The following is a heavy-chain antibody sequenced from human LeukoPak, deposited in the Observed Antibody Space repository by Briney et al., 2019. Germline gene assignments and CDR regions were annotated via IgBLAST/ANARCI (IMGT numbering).Heavy chain of an antibody. Sequence: AGGSLRLSCAASGFTFSNFWMHWVRQAPGKGLVWVALIYGDGSFTRYADSVKGRFTISRDNAKNSLYLQMNSLRAEDTAVYYCASESYGVYYWGQGTLVTVSS. CDR2: IYGDGSFT. D-gene: IGHD5-18*01. J-gene: IGHJ4*02. V-gene: IGHV3-74*01. CDR1: GFTFSNFW. CDR3: ASESYGVYY.